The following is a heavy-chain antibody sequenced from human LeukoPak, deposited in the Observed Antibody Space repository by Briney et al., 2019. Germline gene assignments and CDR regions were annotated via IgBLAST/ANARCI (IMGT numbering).Heavy chain of an antibody. V-gene: IGHV1-69*06. CDR1: GGTFSSYT. CDR3: ASATLRCSGGSCYEMDV. D-gene: IGHD2-15*01. Sequence: GASVKVSCKASGGTFSSYTISWVRQAPGQGLEWMGGIIPLFGTPDYAQKSQDRLTITADKSTSTAYMELSSLRSEDTAVYYCASATLRCSGGSCYEMDVWGKGTTVTVSS. CDR2: IIPLFGTP. J-gene: IGHJ6*04.